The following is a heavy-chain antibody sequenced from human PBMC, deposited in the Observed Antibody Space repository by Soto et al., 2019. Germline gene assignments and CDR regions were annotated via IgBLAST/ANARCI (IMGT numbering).Heavy chain of an antibody. CDR3: ARGPSATPMDY. CDR2: FGTSGNT. V-gene: IGHV3-23*01. J-gene: IGHJ4*02. CDR1: GFIVTNYA. D-gene: IGHD5-18*01. Sequence: GSLRLSCAASGFIVTNYAMSWVRQAPGQGLEWVSTFGTSGNTYYADSVKGRFTISRDNSKNTLFLQMNSLRAEDTAVYYCARGPSATPMDYWGQGTLVTVSS.